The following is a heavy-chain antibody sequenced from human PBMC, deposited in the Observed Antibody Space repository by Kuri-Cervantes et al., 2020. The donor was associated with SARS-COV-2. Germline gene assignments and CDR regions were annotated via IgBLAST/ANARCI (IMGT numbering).Heavy chain of an antibody. D-gene: IGHD4-17*01. Sequence: ESLKISCTVSGGSISSYYWSWIRQPPGKGLEWIGYIYYSGSTNYNPSLKSRVTISVDTSKNQLSLKLTSVTAADTAVYYCVRGRPTVTTRYFDLWGRGTLVTVSS. V-gene: IGHV4-59*12. CDR1: GGSISSYY. J-gene: IGHJ2*01. CDR2: IYYSGST. CDR3: VRGRPTVTTRYFDL.